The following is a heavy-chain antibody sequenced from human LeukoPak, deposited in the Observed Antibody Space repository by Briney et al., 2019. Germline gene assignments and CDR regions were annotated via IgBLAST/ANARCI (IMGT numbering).Heavy chain of an antibody. V-gene: IGHV1-8*03. CDR1: GYTFTGYD. J-gene: IGHJ4*02. Sequence: ASVKVSCKASGYTFTGYDINWVRQATGQGLEWMGWMNPNSGNTGYAQKFQGRVTITRNTSISTAYMELSSLRSEDTAVYYCARSPTTVTPGFDYWGQGTLVTVSS. CDR2: MNPNSGNT. D-gene: IGHD4-11*01. CDR3: ARSPTTVTPGFDY.